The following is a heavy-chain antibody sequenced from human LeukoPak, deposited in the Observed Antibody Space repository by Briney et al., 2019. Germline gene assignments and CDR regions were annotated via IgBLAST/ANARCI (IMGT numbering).Heavy chain of an antibody. V-gene: IGHV4-4*02. CDR1: GGSISSSNW. D-gene: IGHD1-26*01. Sequence: PSETLSLTCAVSGGSISSSNWWSWVRQPPGKGLEWIGEIYHSGSTNYNPSLKSRVTISVDKSKNQFSLKLTSVTAADTAVYYCARSGLVGADFEYWGQGTLVTVSS. J-gene: IGHJ4*02. CDR3: ARSGLVGADFEY. CDR2: IYHSGST.